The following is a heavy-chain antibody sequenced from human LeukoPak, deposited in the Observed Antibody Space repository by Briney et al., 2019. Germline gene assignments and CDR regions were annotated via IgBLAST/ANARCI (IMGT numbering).Heavy chain of an antibody. CDR3: ARDKRVTMIVENDY. J-gene: IGHJ4*02. CDR1: GFTFSSYS. Sequence: PGGSLRLSCAASGFTFSSYSMNWVRQAPGKGLEWVSSISSSSSYLYYADSVKGRFTISRDNAKNSLYLQMNSLRAEDTAVYYCARDKRVTMIVENDYWGQGTLVTVSS. CDR2: ISSSSSYL. V-gene: IGHV3-21*01. D-gene: IGHD3-22*01.